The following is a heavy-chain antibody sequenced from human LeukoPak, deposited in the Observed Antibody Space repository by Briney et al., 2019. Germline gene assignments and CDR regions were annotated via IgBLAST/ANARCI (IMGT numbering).Heavy chain of an antibody. D-gene: IGHD3-16*02. CDR2: ISHDGGTP. CDR1: GFTFSSYA. Sequence: GGSLRLSCAASGFTFSSYAMTWVRQAPGKGLEWVSAISHDGGTPYYADSVKGRFTISRDSSKNTVYLQMNSLRAEDTAVYYCAKARDSLGELSFHGGQGTLVTVSS. J-gene: IGHJ4*02. V-gene: IGHV3-23*01. CDR3: AKARDSLGELSFH.